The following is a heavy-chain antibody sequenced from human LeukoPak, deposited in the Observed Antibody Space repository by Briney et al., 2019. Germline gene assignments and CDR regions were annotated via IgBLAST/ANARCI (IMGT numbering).Heavy chain of an antibody. J-gene: IGHJ4*02. Sequence: GGSLRLSCAASGFTFSDYWMSWVRQAPGKGLEWVANIKEDGSEKYYVDSVKGRFTISRDNAKNSLYLQMSSLRAEDTGVYYCARRYFDYWGQGTLVTVSS. CDR2: IKEDGSEK. CDR3: ARRYFDY. CDR1: GFTFSDYW. V-gene: IGHV3-7*03.